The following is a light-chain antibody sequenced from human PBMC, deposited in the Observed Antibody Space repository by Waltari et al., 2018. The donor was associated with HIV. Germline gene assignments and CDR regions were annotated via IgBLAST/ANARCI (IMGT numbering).Light chain of an antibody. Sequence: DTQLTQSPPFLSASVGDRVTITCRARQGIAGYLALSQQKPEKPPNLLIYETSTLQKGVPSRFSGGGSGTEFTLTISSLQPEEFTTYYCQQLNTYPPTFGGGTKVEIK. CDR1: QGIAGY. CDR2: ETS. J-gene: IGKJ4*02. CDR3: QQLNTYPPT. V-gene: IGKV1-9*01.